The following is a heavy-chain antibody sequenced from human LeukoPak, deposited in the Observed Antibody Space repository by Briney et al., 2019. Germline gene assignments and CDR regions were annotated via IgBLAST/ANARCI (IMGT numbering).Heavy chain of an antibody. J-gene: IGHJ3*02. Sequence: GRSLRLSCAASGFTFDDYAMHWVRHAPGKGLEWVSGISRNSGSIGYADSVKGRFTISRDNAKNSLYLQMNSLRAEDTALYYCAKAITGYCSSTSCPYAFDIWGQGTMVTVSS. D-gene: IGHD2-2*01. CDR3: AKAITGYCSSTSCPYAFDI. V-gene: IGHV3-9*01. CDR2: ISRNSGSI. CDR1: GFTFDDYA.